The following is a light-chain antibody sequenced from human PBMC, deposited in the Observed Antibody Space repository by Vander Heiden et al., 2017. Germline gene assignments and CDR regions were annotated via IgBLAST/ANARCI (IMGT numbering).Light chain of an antibody. J-gene: IGKJ1*01. V-gene: IGKV1-5*03. CDR3: QAAGT. CDR1: QSISSW. Sequence: DIQMTQSPSTLSASVGDRVTITCRASQSISSWLAWYQQKPGKAPKLLIYKASSLESGVPSRFSGSGSGTEFTLTISSLQPDDFATYYCQAAGTFGQGTKVEIK. CDR2: KAS.